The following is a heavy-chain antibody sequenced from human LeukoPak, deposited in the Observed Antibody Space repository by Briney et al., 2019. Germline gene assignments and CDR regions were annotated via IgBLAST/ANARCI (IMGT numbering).Heavy chain of an antibody. J-gene: IGHJ6*03. CDR3: ARVYLYYYMDV. Sequence: GGSLRLSCAASGFTVSTTYVSWVRQAPGKGLEWVSLIYSGVTTYYADSVKGRFTISRDNSKNTLYLQMHSLRAEDTAVYYCARVYLYYYMDVWGKGTTVTVSS. V-gene: IGHV3-53*01. CDR1: GFTVSTTY. CDR2: IYSGVTT.